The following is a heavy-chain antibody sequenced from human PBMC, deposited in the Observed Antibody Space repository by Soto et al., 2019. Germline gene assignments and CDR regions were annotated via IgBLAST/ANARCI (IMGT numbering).Heavy chain of an antibody. CDR2: ITGSGSST. V-gene: IGHV3-23*01. D-gene: IGHD6-13*01. CDR1: GFTFSSYA. Sequence: EVQLLESGGGLVQPGGSLGLSCAASGFTFSSYAMSWVRQAPGKGLEWVSGITGSGSSTYYADSVKGRFTISRDNSKNTLYLQMNSLRAEETAVYYCAKRSSSWYYFDYWGQGTLVTVSS. CDR3: AKRSSSWYYFDY. J-gene: IGHJ4*02.